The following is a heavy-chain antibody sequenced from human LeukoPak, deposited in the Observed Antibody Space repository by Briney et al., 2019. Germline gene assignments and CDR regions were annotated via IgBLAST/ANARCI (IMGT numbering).Heavy chain of an antibody. Sequence: PGGSLRLSCAASGFTFDDYVMYWVRQAPGKGLEWVSGISWNSGSVGYADSVKGRFTISRDNAKNSLYLQMNSLRAEDTALYYCVKGLQARQVTTKPPFDYWGQGTLVTVSS. CDR1: GFTFDDYV. D-gene: IGHD4-17*01. V-gene: IGHV3-9*01. CDR3: VKGLQARQVTTKPPFDY. J-gene: IGHJ4*02. CDR2: ISWNSGSV.